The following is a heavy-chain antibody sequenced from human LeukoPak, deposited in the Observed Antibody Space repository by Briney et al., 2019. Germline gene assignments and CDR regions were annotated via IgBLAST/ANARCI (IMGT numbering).Heavy chain of an antibody. J-gene: IGHJ4*02. CDR1: GDSISSSTYSTTYY. CDR3: AKSSTLWSTFDN. CDR2: IYSSGST. Sequence: SETLSLTCTVSGDSISSSTYSTTYYWGWIRQPPGKGLEWIGYIYSSGSTNYNPSLKSRVTISVDTSKNQFSLNLTSVTAADTAVYYCAKSSTLWSTFDNWGQGTLVTVSS. V-gene: IGHV4-61*05. D-gene: IGHD3-10*01.